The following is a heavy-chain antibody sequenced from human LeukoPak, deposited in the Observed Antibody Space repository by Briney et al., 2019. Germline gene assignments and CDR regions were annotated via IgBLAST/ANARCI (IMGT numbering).Heavy chain of an antibody. V-gene: IGHV4-59*10. CDR2: ISTSGST. D-gene: IGHD2-21*01. Sequence: SGTLSLSCAVSGVSISGYSRSWVRQPPGEGLEWVGRISTSGSTNYNPSLKSGVTTSGDTSKNKFSLRLRSVTAADTAVYYYVGAPMHIRGLTAFEIWSQ. CDR3: VGAPMHIRGLTAFEI. CDR1: GVSISGYS. J-gene: IGHJ3*02.